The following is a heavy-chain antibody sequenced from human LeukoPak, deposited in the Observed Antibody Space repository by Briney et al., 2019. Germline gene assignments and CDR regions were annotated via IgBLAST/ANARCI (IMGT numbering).Heavy chain of an antibody. D-gene: IGHD2-21*02. CDR2: ISGYNGKT. J-gene: IGHJ6*03. CDR1: GYTFNTYG. CDR3: ARSYCGGDCYPFYYYYYYMDV. V-gene: IGHV1-18*01. Sequence: GASVKVSCKASGYTFNTYGITWVRQAPGQGLEWMGWISGYNGKTKYAQKLQDRVTMTTDTSTSTAYMELRSLRSDDTAVYYCARSYCGGDCYPFYYYYYYMDVWGKGTTVTVSS.